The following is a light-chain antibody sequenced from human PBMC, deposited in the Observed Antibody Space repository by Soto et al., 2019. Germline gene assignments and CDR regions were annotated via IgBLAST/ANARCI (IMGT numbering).Light chain of an antibody. Sequence: EIAMTQSPATLSVSPGGRATRSCRASQSVDSNLAWYQQKPGQVPRLLFYSASTRATDVPARFSGSGSGTEFTLTISSLQSEDFAVYYCQHYNEWPPGVTFGPGTKVDVK. CDR3: QHYNEWPPGVT. CDR1: QSVDSN. CDR2: SAS. V-gene: IGKV3-15*01. J-gene: IGKJ3*01.